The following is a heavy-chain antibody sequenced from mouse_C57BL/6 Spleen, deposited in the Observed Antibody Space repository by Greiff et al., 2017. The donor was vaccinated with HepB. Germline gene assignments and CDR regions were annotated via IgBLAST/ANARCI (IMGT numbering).Heavy chain of an antibody. CDR1: GFSFTSYG. Sequence: QVQLKESGPGLVQPSQCLSITCTVSGFSFTSYGVNWVRQSPGKGLEWLGVIWRGGSTAYNAAFMSRLSITKDNSKSQVFFKMNSLQADDTAIYYCARIYSNPYAMDDRGQGTSVTVSS. CDR3: ARIYSNPYAMDD. V-gene: IGHV2-5*01. CDR2: IWRGGST. J-gene: IGHJ4*01. D-gene: IGHD2-5*01.